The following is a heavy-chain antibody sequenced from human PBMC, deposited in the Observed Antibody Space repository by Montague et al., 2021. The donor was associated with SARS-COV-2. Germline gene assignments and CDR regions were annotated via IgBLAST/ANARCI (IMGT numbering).Heavy chain of an antibody. V-gene: IGHV4-31*03. D-gene: IGHD5-12*01. CDR1: GGSISSGGYY. J-gene: IGHJ6*02. Sequence: TLSLTCTVSGGSISSGGYYWSWIRQHPGKGLEWIGYIYYSGSTYYNPSLKSRVTISVDTSKNQFSLKLSSVTAADTAVYYCARVEVDGGYDSVPLDVWGQGTTVTVSS. CDR2: IYYSGST. CDR3: ARVEVDGGYDSVPLDV.